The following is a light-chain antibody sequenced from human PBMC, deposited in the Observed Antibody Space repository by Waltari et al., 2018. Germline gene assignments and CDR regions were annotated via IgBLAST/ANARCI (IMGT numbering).Light chain of an antibody. CDR1: RSNIGAGYD. V-gene: IGLV1-40*01. J-gene: IGLJ2*01. CDR2: GNS. CDR3: QSYDSSLSGSV. Sequence: QSVLTQPPSVSGAPGQRVTISCTGSRSNIGAGYDVPWYQQLPGTAPKLLIYGNSNRPSGVPDRFSGSKSGTSASLAITGLQAEDEADYYCQSYDSSLSGSVFGGGTKLTVL.